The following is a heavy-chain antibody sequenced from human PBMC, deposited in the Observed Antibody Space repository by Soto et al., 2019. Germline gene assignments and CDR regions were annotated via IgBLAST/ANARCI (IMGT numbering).Heavy chain of an antibody. J-gene: IGHJ4*02. CDR1: GYSISGGHY. V-gene: IGHV4-38-2*01. Sequence: SETLSLTCAVSGYSISGGHYWGLIRQPPGKGLEWIGSVYHSGSAYYNPSLKSRVTISVDTSKNQFSLKLSSVTAADTAMYYCARTGDGEDFAYWGQGTPVTVSS. D-gene: IGHD7-27*01. CDR2: VYHSGSA. CDR3: ARTGDGEDFAY.